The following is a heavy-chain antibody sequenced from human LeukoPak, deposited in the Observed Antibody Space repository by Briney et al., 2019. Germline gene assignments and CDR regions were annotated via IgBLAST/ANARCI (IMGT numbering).Heavy chain of an antibody. CDR3: AREPYDFWSGYSDY. Sequence: GGSLRLSCAASGFTFSSYAMHWVRQAPGKGLERVAVISYDGSNKYYADSVKGRFTISRDNSKNTLYLQMNSLRAEDTAVYYCAREPYDFWSGYSDYWGQGTLVTVSS. D-gene: IGHD3-3*01. CDR2: ISYDGSNK. CDR1: GFTFSSYA. J-gene: IGHJ4*02. V-gene: IGHV3-30-3*01.